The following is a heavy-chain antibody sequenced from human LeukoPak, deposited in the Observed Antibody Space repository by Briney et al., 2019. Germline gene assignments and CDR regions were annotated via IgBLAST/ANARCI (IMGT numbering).Heavy chain of an antibody. D-gene: IGHD2-2*01. CDR1: GGSISYYY. V-gene: IGHV4-59*08. J-gene: IGHJ4*02. CDR2: ISDGESP. CDR3: ARHTRGQLLSTGFDY. Sequence: PSETLSLTCSVSGGSISYYYWSWIRQFPGKGLEWIGYISDGESPDYNPSLQSRVTIYVDSSKNQFFLNLTSVTAADTAVYYRARHTRGQLLSTGFDYWGQGTLVTVSS.